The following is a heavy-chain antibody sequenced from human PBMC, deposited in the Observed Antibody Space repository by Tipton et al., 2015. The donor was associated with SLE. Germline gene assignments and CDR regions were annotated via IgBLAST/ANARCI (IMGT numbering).Heavy chain of an antibody. Sequence: TLSLTCIVSGDSISSSSYYWGWIRQPPGKGLEWVGTVYYTGNTFYNPSLKSRVTISVDTSKNQFSLNLSSVTAADTAVYYCARSRQVIVSTQYYFDYWGHGTLVTVSS. CDR3: ARSRQVIVSTQYYFDY. CDR1: GDSISSSSYY. CDR2: VYYTGNT. V-gene: IGHV4-39*07. J-gene: IGHJ4*01. D-gene: IGHD5/OR15-5a*01.